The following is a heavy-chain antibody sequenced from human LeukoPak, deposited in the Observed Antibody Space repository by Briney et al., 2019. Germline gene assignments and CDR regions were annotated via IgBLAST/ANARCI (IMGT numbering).Heavy chain of an antibody. CDR3: ARVRCHRSGDRFDI. J-gene: IGHJ3*02. CDR2: INPNSGGI. V-gene: IGHV1-2*02. CDR1: GFTFSDYY. Sequence: GASVKVSCKASGFTFSDYYIHWLRPAPGQGLERVGWINPNSGGINYGQNFWGSDTMTRDTSISTAFMDMTRLRSVDTAVYFCARVRCHRSGDRFDIWGQGTMVTVSS. D-gene: IGHD3-22*01.